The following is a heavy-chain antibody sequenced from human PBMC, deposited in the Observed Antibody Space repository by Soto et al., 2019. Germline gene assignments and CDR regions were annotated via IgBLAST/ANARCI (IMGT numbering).Heavy chain of an antibody. CDR2: ISSSSSYI. J-gene: IGHJ6*02. D-gene: IGHD3-10*01. CDR1: GFTFSSYS. CDR3: ARALYYYGSGSYDSGYYYYYGMDV. V-gene: IGHV3-21*01. Sequence: GGSLRLSCAASGFTFSSYSMNWVRQAPGKGLEWVSSISSSSSYIYYADSVKGRFTISRDNAKNSLYLQMNSLRAEDTAVYYCARALYYYGSGSYDSGYYYYYGMDVWGQGTTVTVSS.